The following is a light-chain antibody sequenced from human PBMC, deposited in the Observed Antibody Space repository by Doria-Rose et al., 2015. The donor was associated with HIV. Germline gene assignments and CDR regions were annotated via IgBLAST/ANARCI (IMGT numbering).Light chain of an antibody. CDR3: LRGTQSPPYS. CDR2: KVS. Sequence: EIVMTQSPLSSPVTLGQPASISCRSSQSHVHSDGNTYLTWLHQRPGQPPRLLIYKVSNRFSGVPDRFSGSGAGTDFTLRISRVEAEDVGVYYCLRGTQSPPYSFGQGTKLEIK. CDR1: QSHVHSDGNTY. V-gene: IGKV2-24*01. J-gene: IGKJ2*03.